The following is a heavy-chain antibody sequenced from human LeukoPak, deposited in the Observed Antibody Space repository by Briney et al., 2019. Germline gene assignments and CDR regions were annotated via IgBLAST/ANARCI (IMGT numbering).Heavy chain of an antibody. J-gene: IGHJ4*02. Sequence: SQTLSLTCTVSGDSISSGGYYWSWIRQHPGKGLEWIGYIYYSGSTYYNPSLKSRVTISVDTSKNQFSLKLSSVTAADTAVYYCVRGRYGDYASDYWGQGTLVTVSS. CDR2: IYYSGST. CDR3: VRGRYGDYASDY. D-gene: IGHD4-17*01. V-gene: IGHV4-31*03. CDR1: GDSISSGGYY.